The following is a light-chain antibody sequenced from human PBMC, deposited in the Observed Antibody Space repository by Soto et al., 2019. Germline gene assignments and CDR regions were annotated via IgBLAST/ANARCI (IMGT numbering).Light chain of an antibody. CDR2: DAS. CDR1: QSISSW. V-gene: IGKV1-5*01. J-gene: IGKJ1*01. Sequence: DIQMTQSPSTLSASVGDRVTITCRASQSISSWLAWYQQKPGKAPKLLIYDASSLESGVPSRFSGSGSGTEFTLTISSLQPDDFATYYCQQYNSYSKWTFGHGTKVDIK. CDR3: QQYNSYSKWT.